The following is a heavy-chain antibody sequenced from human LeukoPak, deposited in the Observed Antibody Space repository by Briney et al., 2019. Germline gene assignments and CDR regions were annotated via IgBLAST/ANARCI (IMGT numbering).Heavy chain of an antibody. CDR1: GGSISSYY. CDR2: TYYSGST. CDR3: AREPRYSDWGAFDI. D-gene: IGHD5-18*01. J-gene: IGHJ3*02. V-gene: IGHV4-4*08. Sequence: SETLSLTCTVSGGSISSYYWSWIRQPPGKGLEWIGYTYYSGSTNYNPSLKSRVTISVDTSKNQFSLKLNSVTAADTAVYFCAREPRYSDWGAFDIWGQGTMVTVSS.